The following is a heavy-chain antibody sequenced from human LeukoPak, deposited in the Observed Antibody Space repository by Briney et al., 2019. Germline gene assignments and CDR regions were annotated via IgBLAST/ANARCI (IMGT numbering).Heavy chain of an antibody. Sequence: GGSLRLSCAASGFTFSSYAMSWVRQAPEKGLEWVSTISGSGGRTYYADSVKGRFTISRDNSKKTLHLQMNSLRAEDTAIYYCAKALFGDRRVGAFDIWGLGTMLTVSS. V-gene: IGHV3-23*01. CDR1: GFTFSSYA. CDR3: AKALFGDRRVGAFDI. D-gene: IGHD3-10*02. J-gene: IGHJ3*02. CDR2: ISGSGGRT.